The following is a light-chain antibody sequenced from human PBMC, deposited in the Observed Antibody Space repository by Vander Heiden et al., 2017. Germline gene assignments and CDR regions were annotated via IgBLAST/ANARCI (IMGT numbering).Light chain of an antibody. CDR3: SSYAGSVL. V-gene: IGLV2-8*01. CDR2: EVT. CDR1: SSDIGGYNY. Sequence: QSALTQPPSASGSPGQSLTISCTGTSSDIGGYNYVSWYQQHPGKAPKLMIYEVTKRPSGVPDRFSGSKSGNTASLTVSGLQAEDESYYYCSSYAGSVLFGGGTKLTVL. J-gene: IGLJ2*01.